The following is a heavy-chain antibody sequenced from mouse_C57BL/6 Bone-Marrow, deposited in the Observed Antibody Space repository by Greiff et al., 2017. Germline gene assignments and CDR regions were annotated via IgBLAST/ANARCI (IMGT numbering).Heavy chain of an antibody. Sequence: QFQLQQPGAELVKPGASVKLSCKASGYTFTSYWMHWVKQRPGQGLEWIGMIHPNSGSTNYNEKFKRKATLTVDKSSSTAYMQLSSLTSEDSAVYYCARIYYDYGCWGQGTTLTVSS. CDR2: IHPNSGST. D-gene: IGHD2-4*01. CDR3: ARIYYDYGC. CDR1: GYTFTSYW. J-gene: IGHJ2*01. V-gene: IGHV1-64*01.